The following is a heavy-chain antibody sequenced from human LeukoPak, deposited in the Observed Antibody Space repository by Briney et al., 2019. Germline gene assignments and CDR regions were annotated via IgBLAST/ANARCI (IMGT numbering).Heavy chain of an antibody. Sequence: GGSLRLSCAASGFTFSGSAIHWVRQASGKGLEWVGRIRTTVDNYATAYAASVKGRFTISRDDSKNTAYLQMNSLKIEDTAVYYCTRYYESNGNYGDYWGQGTLVTVSS. CDR1: GFTFSGSA. V-gene: IGHV3-73*01. D-gene: IGHD3-22*01. CDR3: TRYYESNGNYGDY. CDR2: IRTTVDNYAT. J-gene: IGHJ4*02.